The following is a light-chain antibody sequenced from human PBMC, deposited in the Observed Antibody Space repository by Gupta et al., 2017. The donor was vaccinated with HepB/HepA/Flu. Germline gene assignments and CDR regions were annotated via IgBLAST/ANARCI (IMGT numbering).Light chain of an antibody. CDR3: QSYDSSRSGVV. J-gene: IGLJ2*01. Sequence: QSVLTQPPSVSGAPGQRVTVSCTGSSSNSGAGYDVHWYQQPPGTAPKLLIYGNSNRPSGVPDRFSGSKSGTSASLAITGLQAEDEADYYCQSYDSSRSGVVFGGGTKLTVL. CDR2: GNS. V-gene: IGLV1-40*01. CDR1: SSNSGAGYD.